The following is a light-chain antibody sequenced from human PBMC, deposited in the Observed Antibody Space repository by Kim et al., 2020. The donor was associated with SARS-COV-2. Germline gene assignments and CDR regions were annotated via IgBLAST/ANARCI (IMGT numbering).Light chain of an antibody. CDR2: GAS. J-gene: IGKJ2*01. CDR1: QTISSNY. Sequence: EIVLTQSPGTLSLSPGERATLSCRASQTISSNYLAWHQQKPGQAPRLLIYGASSRATGTPDRFSGSGSGTDFTLTISRLEPEDFAVYYCQQYGSSLYTFGQGTKLEI. CDR3: QQYGSSLYT. V-gene: IGKV3-20*01.